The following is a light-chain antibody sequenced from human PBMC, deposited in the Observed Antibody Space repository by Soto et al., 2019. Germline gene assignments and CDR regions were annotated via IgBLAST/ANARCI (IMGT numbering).Light chain of an antibody. CDR2: XXX. Sequence: EIVLTQSPDTLAVSPGEVATLSCWASQSVTSNLAWXXXNXXXXXXXXXXXXXXRDTGVPPRFSGSGSGKEFTLTSSSLQSEDFAVYYCQQYNRHSPWTFGQGTKVEIK. CDR1: QSVTSN. CDR3: QQYNRHSPWT. J-gene: IGKJ1*01. V-gene: IGKV3D-15*01.